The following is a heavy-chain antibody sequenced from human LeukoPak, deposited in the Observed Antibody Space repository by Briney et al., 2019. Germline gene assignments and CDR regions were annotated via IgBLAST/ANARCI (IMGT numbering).Heavy chain of an antibody. D-gene: IGHD1-26*01. Sequence: SEALSLTCTVSGGSISSSSYYWGWIRQPPGKGLEWIGSIYYSGSTYYNPSLKSRVTISVDTSKNQFSLKPSSVTAADTAVYYCARATTAYYYYYMDVWGKGTTVTVSS. J-gene: IGHJ6*03. CDR3: ARATTAYYYYYMDV. CDR2: IYYSGST. CDR1: GGSISSSSYY. V-gene: IGHV4-39*07.